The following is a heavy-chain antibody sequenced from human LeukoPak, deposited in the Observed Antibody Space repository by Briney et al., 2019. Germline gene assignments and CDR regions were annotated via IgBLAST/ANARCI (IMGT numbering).Heavy chain of an antibody. CDR3: ARGSDSGTPRWFDP. D-gene: IGHD1-26*01. CDR1: GYTFSSCA. CDR2: IDPNDGGT. Sequence: ASVKVSCKASGYTFSSCAINWVRQAPGQGPEWMGRIDPNDGGTNYAQKFQGRVTMTRDTSISTAYMKLSSLRSDDTAVYYCARGSDSGTPRWFDPWGQGTLVTV. J-gene: IGHJ5*02. V-gene: IGHV1-2*06.